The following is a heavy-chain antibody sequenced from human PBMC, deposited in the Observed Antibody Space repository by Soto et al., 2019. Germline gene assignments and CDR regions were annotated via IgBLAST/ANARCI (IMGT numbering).Heavy chain of an antibody. D-gene: IGHD3-22*01. V-gene: IGHV4-59*01. CDR1: GGSISSYY. CDR3: ARGYSNDRSFGFDY. J-gene: IGHJ4*02. Sequence: PSETLSLTCTVSGGSISSYYWNWIRQPPGKGLEWIGYVYSSGYTNYHPSLKTRVTMSVDTSKNQFSLTMSSVSAADTAVYYCARGYSNDRSFGFDYWGQGALVTVSS. CDR2: VYSSGYT.